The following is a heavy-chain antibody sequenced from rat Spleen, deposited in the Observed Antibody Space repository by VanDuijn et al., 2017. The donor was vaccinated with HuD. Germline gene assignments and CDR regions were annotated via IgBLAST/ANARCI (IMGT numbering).Heavy chain of an antibody. Sequence: EVQLAESGGGLVQPGRSLKLSCAASGFTFDDYHMAWVRQAPTKGLEWVASINYDGSSTYYRDSVKGRFTLSRDNAKSSLYLQMDSLRSEDTATYYCTRDRIRRSTGFDYWGQGVMVTVSS. CDR3: TRDRIRRSTGFDY. CDR2: INYDGSST. D-gene: IGHD1-6*01. V-gene: IGHV5-20*01. J-gene: IGHJ2*01. CDR1: GFTFDDYH.